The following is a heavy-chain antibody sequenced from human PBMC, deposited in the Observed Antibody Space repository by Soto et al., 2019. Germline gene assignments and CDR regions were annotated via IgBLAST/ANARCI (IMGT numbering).Heavy chain of an antibody. CDR2: ISSSSSYI. V-gene: IGHV3-21*01. CDR3: ARATVTTADHNWFDP. D-gene: IGHD4-17*01. J-gene: IGHJ5*02. CDR1: GFTFSNAW. Sequence: EVQLVESGGGLVKPGGSLRLSCAASGFTFSNAWMSWVRQAPGKGLEWVSSISSSSSYIYYADSVKGRFTISRDNAKNSLYLQMNSLRAEDTAVYYCARATVTTADHNWFDPWGQGTLVTVSS.